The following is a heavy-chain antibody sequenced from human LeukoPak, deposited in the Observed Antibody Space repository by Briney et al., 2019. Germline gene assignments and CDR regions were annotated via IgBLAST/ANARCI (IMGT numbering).Heavy chain of an antibody. V-gene: IGHV3-21*01. D-gene: IGHD2-15*01. CDR2: ISSSSSYI. Sequence: GGSLRLSCAASGFTFSSYWMSWVRQAPGKGLEWVSSISSSSSYIYYADSVKGRFTISRDNAKNSLYLQMNSLRAEDTAVYYCARGSSGGNDYWGQGTLVTVSS. CDR1: GFTFSSYW. CDR3: ARGSSGGNDY. J-gene: IGHJ4*02.